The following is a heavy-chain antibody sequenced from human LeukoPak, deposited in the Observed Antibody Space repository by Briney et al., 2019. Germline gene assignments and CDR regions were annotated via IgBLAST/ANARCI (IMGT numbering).Heavy chain of an antibody. J-gene: IGHJ3*02. Sequence: ASVKVSCKASGYTFTSYYMHWVRQAPGQGLEWMGIINPSGGSTSYAQKFQGRVTMTRDMTTSTIYMELRNLRSEDTAVYYCARDPGYCSGGSCSAFDIWGQGTMVTVSS. CDR2: INPSGGST. CDR1: GYTFTSYY. D-gene: IGHD2-15*01. V-gene: IGHV1-46*01. CDR3: ARDPGYCSGGSCSAFDI.